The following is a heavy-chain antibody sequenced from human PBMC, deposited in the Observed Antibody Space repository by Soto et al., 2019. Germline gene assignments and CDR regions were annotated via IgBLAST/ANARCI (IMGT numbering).Heavy chain of an antibody. CDR3: AGAGYCIGGICHDPDYCFDY. CDR2: IDPSESYT. CDR1: GYSFTNYW. D-gene: IGHD2-15*01. Sequence: GESRKNSCKGPGYSFTNYWISWGRQMPGKGLEWVGRIDPSESYTNYSPSFQGQATISADKYNSTAYLQWSSMKASADAMYYCAGAGYCIGGICHDPDYCFDYWGQGTLVTVSS. J-gene: IGHJ4*02. V-gene: IGHV5-10-1*01.